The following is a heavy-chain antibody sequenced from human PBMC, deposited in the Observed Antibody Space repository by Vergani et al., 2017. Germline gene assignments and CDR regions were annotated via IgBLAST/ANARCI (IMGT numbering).Heavy chain of an antibody. D-gene: IGHD3-22*01. CDR3: ASGGYYYDSSGYYLPNY. J-gene: IGHJ4*02. V-gene: IGHV3-66*02. CDR2: IYSGDST. CDR1: GFTVSSNY. Sequence: EVQLVESGGGLVQPGGSLRLSCAASGFTVSSNYMSWVRQAPGKGLEWVSVIYSGDSTYYADSVKGRFTISRDNSKNTLYLQMNSLRPEDTAVYYCASGGYYYDSSGYYLPNYWGQGTLVTVS.